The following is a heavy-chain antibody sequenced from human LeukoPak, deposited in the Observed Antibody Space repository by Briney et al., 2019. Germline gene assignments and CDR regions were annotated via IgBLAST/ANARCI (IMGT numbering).Heavy chain of an antibody. CDR3: ARYDFWSGYDY. J-gene: IGHJ4*02. V-gene: IGHV1-18*01. D-gene: IGHD3-3*01. CDR2: ISAYNGNT. Sequence: ASMKVSWKTSGDTCTSFGISGVRKAPGQGLEWMGWISAYNGNTNYAQKLQGRVTMTTDTSTSTAYMELRSLRSDDTAVYYCARYDFWSGYDYWGQGTLVTVSS. CDR1: GDTCTSFG.